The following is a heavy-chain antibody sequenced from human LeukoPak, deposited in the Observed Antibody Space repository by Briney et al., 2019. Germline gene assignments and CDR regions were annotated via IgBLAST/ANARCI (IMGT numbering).Heavy chain of an antibody. V-gene: IGHV3-7*01. CDR2: MNPDGSVR. Sequence: GGSLRLSCAASGFSFTDYWMSWVRQTPAKGLEFVANMNPDGSVRNYMDSVKGRFTISRDNGKKSLYLEISRLRADDTDVYYCARDPGYSSLDLWGQGTQVTVSS. CDR3: ARDPGYSSLDL. D-gene: IGHD6-6*01. J-gene: IGHJ5*02. CDR1: GFSFTDYW.